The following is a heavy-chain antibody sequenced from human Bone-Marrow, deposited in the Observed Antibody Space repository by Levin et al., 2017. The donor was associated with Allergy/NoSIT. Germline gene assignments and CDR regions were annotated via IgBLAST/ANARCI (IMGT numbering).Heavy chain of an antibody. J-gene: IGHJ4*02. Sequence: TGGSLRLSCKGSGYSFTSYWIGWVRQMPGKGLEWMGIIYPGDSDTRYSPSFQGQVTISADKSISTAYLQWSSLKASDTAMYYCARHNSPLWELPRFDYWGQGTLVTVSS. CDR1: GYSFTSYW. CDR2: IYPGDSDT. V-gene: IGHV5-51*01. D-gene: IGHD1-26*01. CDR3: ARHNSPLWELPRFDY.